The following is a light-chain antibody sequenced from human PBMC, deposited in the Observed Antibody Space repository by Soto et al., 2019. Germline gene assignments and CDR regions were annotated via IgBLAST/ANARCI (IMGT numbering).Light chain of an antibody. CDR2: DAM. V-gene: IGKV1-33*01. J-gene: IGKJ3*01. CDR1: QDISDY. Sequence: DIQMTQSPSFLSASVGDRVTITCQASQDISDYLNWYQQKPGQAPKLLIHDAMHLETGVPSRFSWSGSGANFIFTITSLRPEDIATYFCQQFDNLPFSFGPGTTVDLK. CDR3: QQFDNLPFS.